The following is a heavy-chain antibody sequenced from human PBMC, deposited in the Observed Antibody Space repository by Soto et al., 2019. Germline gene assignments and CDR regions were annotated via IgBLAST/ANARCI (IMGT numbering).Heavy chain of an antibody. Sequence: EVQLVESGGGLVKPGGSLTLSCATSGFTFSISTMIWVRQAPGKRLEWVSSISSGTTYFYYADSVKGRFSISRDNAKHSLFLQMNSLTVEDTAVYYCARGDGTGLHSSGWSPRFWGQGTLVTVSS. CDR3: ARGDGTGLHSSGWSPRF. D-gene: IGHD6-13*01. V-gene: IGHV3-21*01. J-gene: IGHJ4*02. CDR2: ISSGTTYF. CDR1: GFTFSIST.